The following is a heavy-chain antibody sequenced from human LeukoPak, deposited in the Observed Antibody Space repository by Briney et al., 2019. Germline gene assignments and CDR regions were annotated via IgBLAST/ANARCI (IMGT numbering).Heavy chain of an antibody. CDR3: ARILTRSTVTRFGY. D-gene: IGHD4-17*01. CDR2: MNPNSGNT. J-gene: IGHJ4*02. V-gene: IGHV1-8*01. Sequence: ASVKVSCKASGYTFTSYDINWVRQATGQGLEWMGWMNPNSGNTGYAQKFQGSVTMTRNTSISTAYMELSSLRSEDTAAYYCARILTRSTVTRFGYWGQGTLVTVSS. CDR1: GYTFTSYD.